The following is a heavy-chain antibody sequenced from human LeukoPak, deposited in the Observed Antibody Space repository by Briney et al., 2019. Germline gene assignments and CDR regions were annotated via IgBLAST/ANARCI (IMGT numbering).Heavy chain of an antibody. CDR3: ARDVYYSSSGYYFWFDY. D-gene: IGHD3-22*01. V-gene: IGHV4-4*07. CDR1: CGSISSYY. J-gene: IGHJ4*02. CDR2: IYTSGST. Sequence: NRSETLSLTCTVSCGSISSYYCSWLRQPAGEGLGWIGRIYTSGSTNYNPSHKSRVTMSVDTYNNQFSLKLSSVTAADTAVYYCARDVYYSSSGYYFWFDYWGQGTLVTVSS.